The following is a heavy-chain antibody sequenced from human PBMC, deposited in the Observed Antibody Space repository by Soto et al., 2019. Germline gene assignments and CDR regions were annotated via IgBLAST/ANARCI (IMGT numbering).Heavy chain of an antibody. CDR2: FDPEDGET. V-gene: IGHV1-24*01. Sequence: GASVKVSCKVSGYTLTELSMHWVRQAPGKGLEWMGGFDPEDGETIYAQKFQGRVTMTEDTSTDTAYMELSSLRSEDTAVYYCATEMYYYGSGSYYRNHWGQGTLVTVS. D-gene: IGHD3-10*01. J-gene: IGHJ5*02. CDR3: ATEMYYYGSGSYYRNH. CDR1: GYTLTELS.